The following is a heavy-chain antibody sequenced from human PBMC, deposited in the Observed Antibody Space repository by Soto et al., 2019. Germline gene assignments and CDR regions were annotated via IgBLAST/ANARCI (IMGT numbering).Heavy chain of an antibody. J-gene: IGHJ6*02. CDR3: ARGGTSYGDDVWEASYSNGLDV. CDR1: GGTFNKFA. D-gene: IGHD3-16*01. CDR2: TIPFLVSS. V-gene: IGHV1-69*01. Sequence: QVQLVQSGAEVKKPGSSVKVSCEASGGTFNKFAISWVRQAPGQGLEWLGGTIPFLVSSKYAQKFQGRVTITADESANTAYMQLSGLRSEDTAIYYCARGGTSYGDDVWEASYSNGLDVWGQGTTVTVSS.